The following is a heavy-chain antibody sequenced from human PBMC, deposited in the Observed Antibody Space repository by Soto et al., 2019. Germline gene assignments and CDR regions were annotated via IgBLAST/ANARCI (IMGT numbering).Heavy chain of an antibody. Sequence: GGSLSLSCAASGFTFSDYYMSWIRQAPGKGLEWVSYISSSGSTIYYADSVKGRFTISRDNAKNSLYLQMNSLRAEDTAVYYCARTPYSSSSSSYYYYYMDVWGKGTTVTVSS. CDR1: GFTFSDYY. D-gene: IGHD6-6*01. V-gene: IGHV3-11*01. CDR3: ARTPYSSSSSSYYYYYMDV. CDR2: ISSSGSTI. J-gene: IGHJ6*03.